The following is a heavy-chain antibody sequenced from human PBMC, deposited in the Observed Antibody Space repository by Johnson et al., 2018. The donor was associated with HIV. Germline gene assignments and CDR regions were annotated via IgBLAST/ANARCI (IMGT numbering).Heavy chain of an antibody. CDR3: AKVGGTGAAFDI. J-gene: IGHJ3*02. D-gene: IGHD4-23*01. CDR2: ISWDGGST. CDR1: GFTFDDYA. Sequence: EVQLVESGGGLVQPGRSLRLSCAASGFTFDDYAMHWVRQAPGKGLEWVSGISWDGGSTYYADSVKGRFTISRDNSKNSLYLQMNSLRTEDTALYYCAKVGGTGAAFDIWGQGTMVTVSS. V-gene: IGHV3-43*02.